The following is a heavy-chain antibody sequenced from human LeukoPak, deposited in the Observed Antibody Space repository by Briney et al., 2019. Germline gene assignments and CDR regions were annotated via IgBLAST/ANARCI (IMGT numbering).Heavy chain of an antibody. CDR2: IYYSGST. J-gene: IGHJ6*02. CDR1: GGSISSSSYY. CDR3: ARVRTAGYDFWSGYSRYYGMDV. D-gene: IGHD3-3*01. Sequence: PSETLSLTCTVSGGSISSSSYYWGWIRQPPGKGLEWIGSIYYSGSTYYNPSLKSRVTISVDTSKNQFSLKLSSVTAADTAVYYCARVRTAGYDFWSGYSRYYGMDVWGQGTTVTVSS. V-gene: IGHV4-39*07.